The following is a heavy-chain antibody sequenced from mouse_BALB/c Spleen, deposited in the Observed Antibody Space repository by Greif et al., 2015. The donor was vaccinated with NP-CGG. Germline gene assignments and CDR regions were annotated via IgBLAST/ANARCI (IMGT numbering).Heavy chain of an antibody. D-gene: IGHD1-1*01. CDR3: ARSYEGYFDV. V-gene: IGHV1-7*01. CDR2: INSSTGYT. CDR1: GYTFTSYW. J-gene: IGHJ1*01. Sequence: VQLQQSGAELAKPGASVKMSCKASGYTFTSYWMHWVKQRPGQGLEWIGYINSSTGYTEYNQKFKDKATLTADKSSSTAYMQLSSLTSEDSAVYYCARSYEGYFDVWGAGTTVTVSS.